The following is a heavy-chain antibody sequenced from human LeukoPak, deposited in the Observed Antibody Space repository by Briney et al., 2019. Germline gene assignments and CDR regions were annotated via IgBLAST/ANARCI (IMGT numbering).Heavy chain of an antibody. J-gene: IGHJ4*02. D-gene: IGHD1-14*01. CDR1: GFTFSNYE. Sequence: GGSLRLSCAASGFTFSNYEMNWVRQAPGKGLEWVSAINGGGGSTYYADSVKGRFTISRDNSKNTLYLQMNSLRAEDTAAYYCAKPARTDYADYWGQGTLVTVSS. CDR2: INGGGGST. CDR3: AKPARTDYADY. V-gene: IGHV3-23*01.